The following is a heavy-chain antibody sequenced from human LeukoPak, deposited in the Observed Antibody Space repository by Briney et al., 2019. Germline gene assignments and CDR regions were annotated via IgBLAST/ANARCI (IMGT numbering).Heavy chain of an antibody. CDR3: ASGFGGVIVYFDY. Sequence: ASVKVSCKASGYTFTSYGISWVRQAPGQGLEWMGWISAYNGNTNYAQKFQGRVTITADESTSTAYMELSSLRSEDTAVYYCASGFGGVIVYFDYWGQGTLVTVSS. CDR2: ISAYNGNT. CDR1: GYTFTSYG. V-gene: IGHV1-18*01. J-gene: IGHJ4*02. D-gene: IGHD3-16*02.